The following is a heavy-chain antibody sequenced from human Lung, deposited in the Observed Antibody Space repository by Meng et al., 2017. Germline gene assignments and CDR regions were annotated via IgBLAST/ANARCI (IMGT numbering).Heavy chain of an antibody. V-gene: IGHV1-18*01. CDR1: GYTLSSDG. CDR3: ATRGNPYLNC. J-gene: IGHJ4*02. Sequence: QGPLVQSGAVVKKPGASVKVSCEASGYTLSSDGFSWVRQAPGQGLEWLGWINTYNGKTDYAQKFQGRITMTTDTFTSTAYMELRNLRSDDTAVYYCATRGNPYLNCWGQGALVTVSS. CDR2: INTYNGKT.